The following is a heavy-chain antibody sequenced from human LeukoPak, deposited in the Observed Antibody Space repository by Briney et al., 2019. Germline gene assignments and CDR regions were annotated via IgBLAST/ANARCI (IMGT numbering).Heavy chain of an antibody. CDR1: GGSFSGYY. J-gene: IGHJ3*02. CDR2: INHSGST. CDR3: ARRDYDILTGYPTDAFDI. V-gene: IGHV4-34*01. D-gene: IGHD3-9*01. Sequence: SETLSLTCAVYGGSFSGYYWSWIRQPPGKGLEWIGEINHSGSTNYNPSLKSRVTISVDTSKNQFSLKLSSVTAADTAVYYCARRDYDILTGYPTDAFDIWGQGTMVTVSS.